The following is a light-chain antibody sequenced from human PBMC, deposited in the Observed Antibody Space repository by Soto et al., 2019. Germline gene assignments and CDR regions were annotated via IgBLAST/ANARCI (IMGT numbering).Light chain of an antibody. CDR1: SSDVGNYNL. CDR2: EVT. Sequence: QSALTQPASVSGSPGQSITISCTGTSSDVGNYNLVSWYQQHPGIAPKLMIYEVTKRPSGVSNRFSGSKSDNKASLTISGLQAEDEADYYCCSYAGSNTLIFGGGTKLTVL. J-gene: IGLJ2*01. V-gene: IGLV2-23*02. CDR3: CSYAGSNTLI.